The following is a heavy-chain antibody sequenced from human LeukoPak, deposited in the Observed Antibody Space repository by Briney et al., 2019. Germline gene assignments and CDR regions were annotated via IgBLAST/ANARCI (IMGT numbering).Heavy chain of an antibody. D-gene: IGHD3-10*01. Sequence: SETLSLTYAVYGGSFSGYYWSWIRQPPGKGLEWIGEINHSGSTNYNPSLKSRVTISVDTSKNQFSLKLSSVTAADTAVYYCARKPYYGSGSFDYWGQGTLVTVSS. J-gene: IGHJ4*02. CDR1: GGSFSGYY. V-gene: IGHV4-34*01. CDR3: ARKPYYGSGSFDY. CDR2: INHSGST.